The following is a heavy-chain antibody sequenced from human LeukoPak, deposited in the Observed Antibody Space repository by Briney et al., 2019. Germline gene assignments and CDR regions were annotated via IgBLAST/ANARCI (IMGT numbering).Heavy chain of an antibody. CDR2: ISSSSSYI. Sequence: GGSLRLSCAASGFTFSSYSMNWVRQAPGKGLEWVSSISSSSSYIYYADSVKGRFTISRDNAKNSLYLQMNSLRAEDTAVYYCARGDYSNYGYFDYWGQGTLVTVSS. V-gene: IGHV3-21*01. D-gene: IGHD4-11*01. J-gene: IGHJ4*02. CDR3: ARGDYSNYGYFDY. CDR1: GFTFSSYS.